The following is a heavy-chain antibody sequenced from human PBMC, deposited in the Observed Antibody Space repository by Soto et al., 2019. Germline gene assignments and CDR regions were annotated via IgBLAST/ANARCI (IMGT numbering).Heavy chain of an antibody. D-gene: IGHD3-10*01. V-gene: IGHV4-31*03. Sequence: SETLSLTCTVSGGSISSGGYYWSWIRQHPGKGLEWIGYIYYSGSTYYNPSLKSRVTMSVDTSKNQFSLKLSSVTAADTAVYYCAREALWFGEHNWFDPWGQGTLVTVSS. CDR2: IYYSGST. J-gene: IGHJ5*02. CDR3: AREALWFGEHNWFDP. CDR1: GGSISSGGYY.